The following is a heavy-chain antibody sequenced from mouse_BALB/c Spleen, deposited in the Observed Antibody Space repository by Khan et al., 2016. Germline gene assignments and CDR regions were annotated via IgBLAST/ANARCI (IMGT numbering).Heavy chain of an antibody. CDR2: ISSGSSTI. Sequence: EVKLEESGGGLVQPGGSRKLSCAASGFTFSSFGMHWVRQAPEKGLEWVAYISSGSSTIYYADTVKGRFTISRDNPKNTLFLQMTSLRSEDTAMYYCAREGLRRRSAMDYWGQGTSVTVSS. CDR1: GFTFSSFG. V-gene: IGHV5-17*02. J-gene: IGHJ4*01. CDR3: AREGLRRRSAMDY. D-gene: IGHD2-2*01.